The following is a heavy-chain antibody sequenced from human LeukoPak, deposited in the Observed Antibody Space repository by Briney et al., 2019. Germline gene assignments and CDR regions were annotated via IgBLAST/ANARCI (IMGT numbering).Heavy chain of an antibody. V-gene: IGHV3-20*04. CDR1: GFTFDDYG. Sequence: GGSLRLSCAASGFTFDDYGMSWVRQAPGKGLEWVSGINWNGGSTGYADSVKGRFTIPRDNAKNSLYLQMNSLRAEDTALYYCARDLRVCSGGSCYTYNWFDPWGQGTLVTVSS. J-gene: IGHJ5*02. D-gene: IGHD2-15*01. CDR3: ARDLRVCSGGSCYTYNWFDP. CDR2: INWNGGST.